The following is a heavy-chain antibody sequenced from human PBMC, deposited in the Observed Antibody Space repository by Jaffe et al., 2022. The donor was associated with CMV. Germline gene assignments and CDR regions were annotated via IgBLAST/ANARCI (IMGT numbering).Heavy chain of an antibody. CDR1: GGSISSYY. J-gene: IGHJ5*02. CDR3: ARAPYYSSGWLGWFDP. Sequence: QVQLQESGPGLVKPSETLSLTCTVSGGSISSYYWSWIRQPPGKGLEWIGYIYYSGSTNYNPSLKSRVTISVDTSKNQFSLKLSSVTAADTAVYYCARAPYYSSGWLGWFDPWGQGTLVTVSS. V-gene: IGHV4-59*01. CDR2: IYYSGST. D-gene: IGHD6-19*01.